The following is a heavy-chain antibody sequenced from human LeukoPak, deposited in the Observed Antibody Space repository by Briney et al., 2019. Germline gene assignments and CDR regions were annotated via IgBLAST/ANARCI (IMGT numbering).Heavy chain of an antibody. CDR2: INPNSGGT. Sequence: ASVKVSCKASGYTFTGYYMHWVRQAPGQGLEWMGWINPNSGGTNYAQKFQGWVTMTRDTSISTAYMELSSLRSEDTAVYYCARDAALYCSSTSCYGGAYYYYGMDVWGQGTTVTVSS. CDR3: ARDAALYCSSTSCYGGAYYYYGMDV. V-gene: IGHV1-2*04. CDR1: GYTFTGYY. D-gene: IGHD2-2*01. J-gene: IGHJ6*02.